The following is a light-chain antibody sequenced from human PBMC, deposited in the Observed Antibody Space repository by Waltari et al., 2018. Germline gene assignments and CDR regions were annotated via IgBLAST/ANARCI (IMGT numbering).Light chain of an antibody. V-gene: IGKV1-9*01. CDR3: QQLNSYPRT. CDR2: AAS. CDR1: QGISRS. J-gene: IGKJ2*01. Sequence: DIQLTQSPSFLSASVGDRVTIACRASQGISRSLAWYQQKPGKAPKLLIYAASTLQSGVPSKFRGDGSGTEFTLTISSLQPEDSVTYYCQQLNSYPRTFGQGTKLEIK.